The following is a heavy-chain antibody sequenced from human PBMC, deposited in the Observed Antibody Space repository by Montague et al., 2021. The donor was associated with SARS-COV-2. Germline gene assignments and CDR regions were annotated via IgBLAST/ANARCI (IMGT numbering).Heavy chain of an antibody. CDR2: INHSGST. CDR1: GGSFSGYY. CDR3: ARANEYYFDY. Sequence: SETLSLTCAVYGGSFSGYYWSWIRQPPGKGLEWIGEINHSGSTNYNPSLKSRVTISVDTSKNQFSLKLSSVTAADTAVYYCARANEYYFDYGGQGTRVTVSS. J-gene: IGHJ4*02. V-gene: IGHV4-34*01.